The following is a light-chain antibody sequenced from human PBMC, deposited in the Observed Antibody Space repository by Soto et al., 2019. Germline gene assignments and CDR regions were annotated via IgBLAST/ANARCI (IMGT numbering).Light chain of an antibody. Sequence: QTVVTQEPSLTVSPGGTVTLTCGSSTGDVTSGHWPHWLQQRPGQAPKTLIYDTSNKDSWAPARFSGSLLGGKAALTLSGAQPEDEADYYCLLSHKSVPVLGGGTKLTVL. CDR3: LLSHKSVPV. V-gene: IGLV7-46*01. CDR1: TGDVTSGHW. J-gene: IGLJ2*01. CDR2: DTS.